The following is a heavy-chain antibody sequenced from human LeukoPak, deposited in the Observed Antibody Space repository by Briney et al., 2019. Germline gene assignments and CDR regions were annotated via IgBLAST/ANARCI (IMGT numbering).Heavy chain of an antibody. D-gene: IGHD3-22*01. CDR1: GYTFTGYY. Sequence: PLASVKVSCKASGYTFTGYYMHWVRQAPGQGLEWMGWINPNSGGTNYAQKFQGRVTMTRDTSISTAYMELSRLRSDDTAVYYCARGSRLDYYDSSGYRNPVDYWGQGTLVTVSS. CDR3: ARGSRLDYYDSSGYRNPVDY. CDR2: INPNSGGT. V-gene: IGHV1-2*02. J-gene: IGHJ4*02.